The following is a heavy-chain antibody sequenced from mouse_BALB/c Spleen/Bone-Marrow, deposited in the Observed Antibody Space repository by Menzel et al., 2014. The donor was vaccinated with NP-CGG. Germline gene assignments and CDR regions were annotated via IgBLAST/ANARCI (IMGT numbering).Heavy chain of an antibody. CDR2: INPYNGGT. D-gene: IGHD2-4*01. J-gene: IGHJ3*01. CDR1: GYSFTGYT. CDR3: AREGDYDYAWFAY. Sequence: EVQLQQSGPEVVKPGASMKMSCKASGYSFTGYTMNWVKQSHGKNLGWIGLINPYNGGTHYNQKFKGKATLTVDKSSSTAYMELLSLTSEDSAVYYCAREGDYDYAWFAYWGQGTLITVSA. V-gene: IGHV1-18*01.